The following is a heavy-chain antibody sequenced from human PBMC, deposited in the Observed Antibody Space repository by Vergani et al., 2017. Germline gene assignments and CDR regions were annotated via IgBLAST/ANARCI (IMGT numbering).Heavy chain of an antibody. J-gene: IGHJ4*02. CDR3: ARHDICDRYYYDIGRYPDY. V-gene: IGHV4-38-2*01. CDR2: IYHSGNI. D-gene: IGHD3-22*01. CDR1: GYSISSGYY. Sequence: QVQLQESGPGLVKPSETLSLTCAVSGYSISSGYYWGWIRQPPGKGLEWIGSIYHSGNIYYNPSLKSRVTISVDTSKHQFSLKLRSATAAGTAVYYCARHDICDRYYYDIGRYPDYWGQGTLVTVSS.